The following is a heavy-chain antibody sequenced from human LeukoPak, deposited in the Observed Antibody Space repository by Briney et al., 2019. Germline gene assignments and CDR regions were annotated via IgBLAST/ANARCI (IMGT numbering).Heavy chain of an antibody. Sequence: SETLSLTCTVSGGSISSGGYYWSWIRQPPGRGLEWIAYIDYSWDTYYNPSLKSRVTVSVDTPNNHFSLELRSVTAADTAVYYCARARMGDDLWNRFGWFDPWGQGTLVTVSS. D-gene: IGHD3-3*01. CDR2: IDYSWDT. V-gene: IGHV4-30-4*08. CDR3: ARARMGDDLWNRFGWFDP. J-gene: IGHJ5*02. CDR1: GGSISSGGYY.